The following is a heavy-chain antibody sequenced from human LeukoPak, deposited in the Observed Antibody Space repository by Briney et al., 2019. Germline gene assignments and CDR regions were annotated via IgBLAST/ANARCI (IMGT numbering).Heavy chain of an antibody. D-gene: IGHD3-16*02. V-gene: IGHV3-7*01. CDR1: GFTFSSYW. CDR3: ARAGLVRRFWFDP. J-gene: IGHJ5*02. CDR2: IKQDGSEK. Sequence: GGSLRLSCAASGFTFSSYWMSWVRQAPGKGLEWVANIKQDGSEKYYVDSVKGRFTISRDNAKNSLYLQMNSLRAEDTAVYYCARAGLVRRFWFDPWGQGTLVTVSS.